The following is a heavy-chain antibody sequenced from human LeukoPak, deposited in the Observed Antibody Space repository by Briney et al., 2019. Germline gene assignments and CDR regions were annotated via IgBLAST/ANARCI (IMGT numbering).Heavy chain of an antibody. CDR2: INWNGGST. V-gene: IGHV3-20*04. D-gene: IGHD3-22*01. J-gene: IGHJ4*02. CDR3: ARARTYYYDSSGYYYFDY. Sequence: GGSLRLSCAASGFTFGDYGMSWVRQAPGKGLEWVSGINWNGGSTGYADSVKGRFTISRDNAKNSLYLQMNSLRAEDTALYYCARARTYYYDSSGYYYFDYWGQGTLVTVSS. CDR1: GFTFGDYG.